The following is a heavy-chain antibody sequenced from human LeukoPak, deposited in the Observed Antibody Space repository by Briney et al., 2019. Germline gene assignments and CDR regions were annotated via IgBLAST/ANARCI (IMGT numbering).Heavy chain of an antibody. D-gene: IGHD3-22*01. V-gene: IGHV4-39*01. CDR3: ARRGHYYDTSGYYYFDY. CDR2: IYYRGST. J-gene: IGHJ4*02. CDR1: GGSISSYY. Sequence: PSETLSLTCTVSGGSISSYYWGWIRQPPGKGLEWIGSIYYRGSTNDNLSLKSRVTISVDTSKNQFSLKLTSVTAADTAVYYCARRGHYYDTSGYYYFDYWGQGTLVTVSS.